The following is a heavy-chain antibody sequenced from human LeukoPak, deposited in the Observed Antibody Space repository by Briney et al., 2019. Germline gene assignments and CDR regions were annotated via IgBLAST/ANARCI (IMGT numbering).Heavy chain of an antibody. CDR2: INPNSGGT. Sequence: ASVKVSCKASGYTFTGYYMHWVRQAPGQGLEWMGWINPNSGGTNYAQKFQGWVTMTRHTSISTAYMELSRLRSDDTAVYYCARGGWSSSWYGGGYFDYWGQGTLVTVSS. CDR3: ARGGWSSSWYGGGYFDY. J-gene: IGHJ4*02. D-gene: IGHD6-13*01. V-gene: IGHV1-2*04. CDR1: GYTFTGYY.